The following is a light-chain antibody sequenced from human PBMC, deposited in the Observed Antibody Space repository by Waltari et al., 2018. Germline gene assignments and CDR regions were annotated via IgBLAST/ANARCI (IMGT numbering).Light chain of an antibody. J-gene: IGKJ1*01. CDR3: QQYYGTPPRT. Sequence: DIVMTQSPDSLAVSLGERATINCKSSQSVLYNSDNKNYLDWYQQKPGQPPKLLIYWACTRESGVPDRFSGSGSGTDFTLTITSLQAEDVAVYYCQQYYGTPPRTFGQGTKVEIK. V-gene: IGKV4-1*01. CDR1: QSVLYNSDNKNY. CDR2: WAC.